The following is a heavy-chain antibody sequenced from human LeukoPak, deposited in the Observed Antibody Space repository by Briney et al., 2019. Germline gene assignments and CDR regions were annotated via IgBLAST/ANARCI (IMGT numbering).Heavy chain of an antibody. Sequence: GGSLRLSCAASGFTFSSYAMSWVRQAPGKGLEWVSAISGSGGSTYYADSVKGRFTISRDNSKNTLYLQMNSPRAEDTAVYYCAKDQVAPYYYDSKFDYWGQGTLVTVSS. V-gene: IGHV3-23*01. CDR2: ISGSGGST. CDR3: AKDQVAPYYYDSKFDY. CDR1: GFTFSSYA. D-gene: IGHD3-22*01. J-gene: IGHJ4*02.